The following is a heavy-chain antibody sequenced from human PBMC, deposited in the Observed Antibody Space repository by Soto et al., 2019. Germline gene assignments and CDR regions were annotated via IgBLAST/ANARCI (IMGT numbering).Heavy chain of an antibody. Sequence: QVRLVQSGPELKDPGASVRISCTPFGFPLARYYIHWVRQAPGQGPEWIGYISGNGDSTAYSQKFKGRVTMTIGSMELSSLRSADAAMYYCARERDFGELSYDLWGHGTLVTVSS. CDR2: ISGNGDST. J-gene: IGHJ4*01. D-gene: IGHD3-10*01. V-gene: IGHV1-46*01. CDR3: ARERDFGELSYDL. CDR1: GFPLARYY.